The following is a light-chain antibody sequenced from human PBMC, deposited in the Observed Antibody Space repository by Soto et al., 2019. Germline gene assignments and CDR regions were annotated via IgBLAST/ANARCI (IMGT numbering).Light chain of an antibody. CDR1: SSDVGSYNL. CDR2: EGS. J-gene: IGLJ2*01. V-gene: IGLV2-23*01. CDR3: CSYTGSSTLVI. Sequence: QSALTQPASVSGSPGQSITISCTGTSSDVGSYNLVSWYQQHPGKAPKLMIYEGSKRPSGVSNRFSGSKSGNTASLPISGLQTEDEADYHCCSYTGSSTLVIFGGGTKLTVL.